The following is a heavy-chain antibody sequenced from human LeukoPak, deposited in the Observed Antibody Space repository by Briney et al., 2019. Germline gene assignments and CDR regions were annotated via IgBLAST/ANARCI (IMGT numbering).Heavy chain of an antibody. J-gene: IGHJ4*02. CDR2: ISYDGSNK. CDR3: ARDSYDSSGYYQY. Sequence: GGSLRLSCAASGFTFTRYGMTWVRQAPGKGLEWVAVISYDGSNKYYADSVKGGFTISRDNSKNTLYLQMNSLRAEDTAVYYCARDSYDSSGYYQYWGQGTLVTVSS. CDR1: GFTFTRYG. D-gene: IGHD3-22*01. V-gene: IGHV3-30*03.